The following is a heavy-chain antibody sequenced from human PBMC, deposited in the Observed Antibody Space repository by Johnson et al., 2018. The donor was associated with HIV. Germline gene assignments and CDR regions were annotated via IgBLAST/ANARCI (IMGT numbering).Heavy chain of an antibody. CDR1: GVTFSSHA. Sequence: MLLVESGGGVVQPGRSLRLSCAASGVTFSSHAMHWVRQAPGKGLEWVSYISSSGSIIYYADSVKGRFTISRDNSKNTLYLQMNSLRAEDTAVYYCERDQAGTTDDAFDIWGQGTMVTVSS. V-gene: IGHV3-48*01. D-gene: IGHD1-7*01. CDR3: ERDQAGTTDDAFDI. J-gene: IGHJ3*02. CDR2: ISSSGSII.